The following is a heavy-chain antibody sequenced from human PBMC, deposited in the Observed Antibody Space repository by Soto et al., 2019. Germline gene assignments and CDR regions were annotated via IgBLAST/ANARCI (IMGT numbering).Heavy chain of an antibody. CDR2: ISGFNGNT. CDR1: GYSFTNYG. D-gene: IGHD6-19*01. CDR3: ARDRGVAPPVAGNTHYYYYVDV. J-gene: IGHJ6*03. Sequence: QDRLVQSGAEVKKPGASVTVSCKASGYSFTNYGITWVRQAPGQGLEWMGWISGFNGNTHYAQKLQGRVTMTTDASTSTAYMELRSLRSDGTAVYYCARDRGVAPPVAGNTHYYYYVDVWGKGTTVTVSS. V-gene: IGHV1-18*01.